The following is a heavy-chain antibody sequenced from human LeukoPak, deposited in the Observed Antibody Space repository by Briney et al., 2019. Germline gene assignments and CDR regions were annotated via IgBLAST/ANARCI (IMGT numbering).Heavy chain of an antibody. D-gene: IGHD3-10*01. V-gene: IGHV3-11*01. Sequence: GGSLRLSCAASGFTFSDYYMSWIRQAPGKGLEWVSYISSSGSTIYYADSVKGRFTISRDNAKNSLYLQMNSLKVEDTAIYYCARASITRAFDIWGQGTMVTVSS. CDR3: ARASITRAFDI. J-gene: IGHJ3*02. CDR1: GFTFSDYY. CDR2: ISSSGSTI.